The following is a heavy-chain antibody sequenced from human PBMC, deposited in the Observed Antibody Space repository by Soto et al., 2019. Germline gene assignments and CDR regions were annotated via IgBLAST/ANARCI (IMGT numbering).Heavy chain of an antibody. Sequence: SETLSLTCTVSGGSISSYYWSWIRQPPGKGLEWIGYIYYSGSTNYNPSLKSRVTISVDTSKNQFSLKLSSVTAADTAVYYCARLEVSGVYGDYPTYYFDYWGQGTLVTVSS. CDR1: GGSISSYY. CDR2: IYYSGST. CDR3: ARLEVSGVYGDYPTYYFDY. V-gene: IGHV4-59*08. D-gene: IGHD4-17*01. J-gene: IGHJ4*02.